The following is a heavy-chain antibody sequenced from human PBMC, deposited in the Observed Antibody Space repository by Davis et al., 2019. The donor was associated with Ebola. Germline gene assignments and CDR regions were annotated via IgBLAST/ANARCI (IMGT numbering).Heavy chain of an antibody. CDR3: AKDYGYSYCFDGRSYYGMDV. CDR1: GLTFRSYA. D-gene: IGHD5-18*01. Sequence: GESLKISCAASGLTFRSYAMSWVRQAPGKGLEWVSTVSGSGVTTYYADSVKGRFTISRDNSKNTLHLQMNSLRANDTAVYYCAKDYGYSYCFDGRSYYGMDVWGQGTTVTVSS. CDR2: VSGSGVTT. J-gene: IGHJ6*02. V-gene: IGHV3-23*01.